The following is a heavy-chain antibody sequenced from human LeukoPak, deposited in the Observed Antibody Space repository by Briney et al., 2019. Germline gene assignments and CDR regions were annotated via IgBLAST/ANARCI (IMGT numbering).Heavy chain of an antibody. CDR2: IYYSGRT. V-gene: IGHV4-59*11. D-gene: IGHD3-22*01. Sequence: PSETLSLTCTVSGDSISSHYWTWIRQPPGKGLEWIGFIYYSGRTRHNPSLQSRITISVDTSENNFSLKLTSVTAADTAVYYCARLLDNDSSGDPDTFDMWGQGTVVTVSS. CDR3: ARLLDNDSSGDPDTFDM. J-gene: IGHJ3*02. CDR1: GDSISSHY.